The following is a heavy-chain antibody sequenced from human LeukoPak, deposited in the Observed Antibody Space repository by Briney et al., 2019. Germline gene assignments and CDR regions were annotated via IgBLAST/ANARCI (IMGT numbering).Heavy chain of an antibody. CDR2: IYPGDSDT. V-gene: IGHV5-51*01. J-gene: IGHJ4*02. CDR1: GYSFTSYW. CDR3: ARHGDIAAATFEY. D-gene: IGHD6-13*01. Sequence: GESLKISCKGSGYSFTSYWIGWVRQMPGKGLEWMGIIYPGDSDTRYSPSFQGQVTISAGKSISTAYLQWSSLKASDTAMYYCARHGDIAAATFEYWGQGNLVTVSS.